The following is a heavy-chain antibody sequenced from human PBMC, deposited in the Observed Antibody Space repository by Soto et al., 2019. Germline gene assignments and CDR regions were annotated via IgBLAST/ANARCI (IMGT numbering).Heavy chain of an antibody. J-gene: IGHJ4*02. Sequence: ASVKVSCKASGYRFTSYCISWVRQAPGQGPEWMGWISPYNGNTYYAQKFQGRVTMTTDTATATAYMELRSLRSDDTAVYYCARDRRAVLGDSGYYYFDYWGQGTLVTVSS. D-gene: IGHD5-12*01. CDR1: GYRFTSYC. CDR3: ARDRRAVLGDSGYYYFDY. CDR2: ISPYNGNT. V-gene: IGHV1-18*01.